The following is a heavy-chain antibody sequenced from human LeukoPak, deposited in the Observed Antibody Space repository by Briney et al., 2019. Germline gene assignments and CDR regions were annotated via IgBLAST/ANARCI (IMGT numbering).Heavy chain of an antibody. J-gene: IGHJ6*02. CDR3: ARDRVVAPARYYYYGMDV. Sequence: GGSLTLSCAASGFTFSSYAMSWLRQAPGKGLEWVSAISGSGGSTYYADSVKGRFTISRDNSKNTLYLHMNSLRAEDTAVYYCARDRVVAPARYYYYGMDVWGQGTTVTVSS. D-gene: IGHD2-15*01. CDR2: ISGSGGST. V-gene: IGHV3-23*01. CDR1: GFTFSSYA.